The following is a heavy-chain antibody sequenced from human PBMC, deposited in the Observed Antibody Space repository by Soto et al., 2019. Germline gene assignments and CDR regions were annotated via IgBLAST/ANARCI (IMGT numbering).Heavy chain of an antibody. D-gene: IGHD3-22*01. Sequence: QVQLQQWGAGLLKPSETLSLTCAVYGGSFSGYYWSWIRQPPGKGLEWIGEINHSGSTNYNPSLKSRVTISVDTSKNQFSLKLSSVTAADTAVYYCARRTYYYDSSGIKVYWYFDLWGRGTLVTVSS. CDR3: ARRTYYYDSSGIKVYWYFDL. V-gene: IGHV4-34*01. J-gene: IGHJ2*01. CDR2: INHSGST. CDR1: GGSFSGYY.